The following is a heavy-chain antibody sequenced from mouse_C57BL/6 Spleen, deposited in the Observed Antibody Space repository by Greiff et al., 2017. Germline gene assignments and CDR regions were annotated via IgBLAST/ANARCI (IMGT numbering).Heavy chain of an antibody. J-gene: IGHJ1*03. CDR3: ARSSGYFGV. CDR1: GYTFTSYW. Sequence: QVQLQQPGAELVMPGASVKLSCKASGYTFTSYWMHWVKQRPGQGLEWIGEIDPSDSYTNYNQKFKGKSTLTVDKSSSTAYMQLSSLTYEDSAVYYCARSSGYFGVWGTGATVTVSS. CDR2: IDPSDSYT. V-gene: IGHV1-69*01. D-gene: IGHD6-1*01.